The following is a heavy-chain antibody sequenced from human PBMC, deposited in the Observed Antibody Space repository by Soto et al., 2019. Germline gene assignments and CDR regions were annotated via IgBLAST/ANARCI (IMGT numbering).Heavy chain of an antibody. J-gene: IGHJ4*02. CDR2: IYYSGST. CDR3: ARDNPDIAAAGAFDY. V-gene: IGHV4-31*03. Sequence: QVQLQESGPGLVKPSQTLSLTCTVSGGSISSGGYYWSWIRQHPGKGLEWIGYIYYSGSTYYNPSLKSRVTISVDTSKNQFSLKLSSVTAADTAVYYCARDNPDIAAAGAFDYWGRGTLVTVSS. D-gene: IGHD6-13*01. CDR1: GGSISSGGYY.